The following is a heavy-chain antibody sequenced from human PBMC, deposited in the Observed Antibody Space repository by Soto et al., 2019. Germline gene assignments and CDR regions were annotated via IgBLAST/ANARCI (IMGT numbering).Heavy chain of an antibody. Sequence: PGGSLRLSCAASGFTFSSYGMHWVRQAPGKGLEWVAVISYDGSNKYYADSVKGRFTISRDNSKNTLYLQMNSLRAEDTAVYYCAKDSELYSYGLDYYYGMDVWGQGTTVTVSS. V-gene: IGHV3-30*18. CDR3: AKDSELYSYGLDYYYGMDV. CDR1: GFTFSSYG. CDR2: ISYDGSNK. D-gene: IGHD5-18*01. J-gene: IGHJ6*02.